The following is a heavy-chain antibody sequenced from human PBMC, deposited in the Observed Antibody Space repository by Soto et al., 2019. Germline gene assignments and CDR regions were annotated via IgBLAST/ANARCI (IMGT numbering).Heavy chain of an antibody. V-gene: IGHV6-1*01. J-gene: IGHJ5*02. CDR1: GDSVSSKSAT. CDR3: GRAHLGTDRYVLEPFDP. Sequence: SQTLSLPCAISGDSVSSKSATWNWIRQSPSRGLEWLGRTYYRSKWYSDYAPSVKSRIAINPDTSKNQFSLHLNSVVPEDTAVYYCGRAHLGTDRYVLEPFDPWGQGTLVTVSS. CDR2: TYYRSKWYS. D-gene: IGHD1-1*01.